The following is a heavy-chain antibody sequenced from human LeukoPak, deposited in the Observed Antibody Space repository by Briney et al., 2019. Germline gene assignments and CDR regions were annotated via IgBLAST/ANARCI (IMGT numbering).Heavy chain of an antibody. CDR2: MNEDGRVT. CDR1: GFTFSSYA. CDR3: ATDLSGKEDR. D-gene: IGHD6-19*01. J-gene: IGHJ5*02. V-gene: IGHV3-74*01. Sequence: GGSLRLSCAASGFTFSSYAMSWVRQVPGKGLVWVSRMNEDGRVTDYADSVKGRFTISRDNAKNTLYLQMNSLRADDTALYFCATDLSGKEDRWGQGTLVAVSS.